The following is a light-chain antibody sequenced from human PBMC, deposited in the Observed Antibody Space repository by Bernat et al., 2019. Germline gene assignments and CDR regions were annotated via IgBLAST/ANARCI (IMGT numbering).Light chain of an antibody. CDR2: DVS. CDR1: SSDVGGYNY. J-gene: IGLJ1*01. Sequence: QSALTQPASVSGSPGQSITIPCTGTSSDVGGYNYVSWYQQHPGKAPKIMIYDVSNRPSGVSNRFSASKSGNTASLTISGLQAEDEADYYCSSYTSSSTLPYVFGTGTKVTVL. V-gene: IGLV2-14*01. CDR3: SSYTSSSTLPYV.